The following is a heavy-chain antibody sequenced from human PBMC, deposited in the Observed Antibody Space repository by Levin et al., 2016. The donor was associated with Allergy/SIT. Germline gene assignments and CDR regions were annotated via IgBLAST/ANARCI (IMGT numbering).Heavy chain of an antibody. D-gene: IGHD5-18*01. V-gene: IGHV3-48*01. J-gene: IGHJ6*02. CDR3: ARDASYSYYLYGMDV. CDR1: GFTFSSDS. CDR2: ISSSSSII. Sequence: GGSLRLSCAASGFTFSSDSMNWVRQAPGKGLEWVSYISSSSSIIHYADSVKGRFTISRDNAKNSLYLQMNSLRAEDTAVYYCARDASYSYYLYGMDVWGQGTTVTVSS.